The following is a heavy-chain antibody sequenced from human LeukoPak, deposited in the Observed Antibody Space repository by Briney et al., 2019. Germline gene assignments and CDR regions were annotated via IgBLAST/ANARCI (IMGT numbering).Heavy chain of an antibody. CDR3: ARVYSGYDREDY. J-gene: IGHJ4*02. CDR1: GYTFTGYY. CDR2: INPNSGGT. V-gene: IGHV1-2*02. D-gene: IGHD5-12*01. Sequence: ASVKVSCKASGYTFTGYYMHWVRQAPGQGLEWMGWINPNSGGTNYAQKFQGRVTMTRDTSISTAYMELSRLRSDDTAVYYCARVYSGYDREDYWGQGTLVTVSS.